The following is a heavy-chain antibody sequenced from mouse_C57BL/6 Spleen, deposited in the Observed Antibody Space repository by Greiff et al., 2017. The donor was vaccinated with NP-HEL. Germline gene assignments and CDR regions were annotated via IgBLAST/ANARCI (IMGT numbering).Heavy chain of an antibody. CDR1: GYTFTSYW. CDR3: ARRGGIWELRPAWFAY. CDR2: IDPSDSYT. D-gene: IGHD2-4*01. Sequence: QQSCKASGYTFTSYWMQWVKQRPGQGLEWIGEIDPSDSYTNYNQKFKGKATLTVDTSSSTAYMQLSSLTSEDSAVYYCARRGGIWELRPAWFAYWGQGTLVTVSA. J-gene: IGHJ3*01. V-gene: IGHV1-50*01.